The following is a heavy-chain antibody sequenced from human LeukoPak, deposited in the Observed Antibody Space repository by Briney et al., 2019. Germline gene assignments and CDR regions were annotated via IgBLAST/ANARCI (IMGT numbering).Heavy chain of an antibody. Sequence: GGPLRLFCAASGLTFSSFSFNWVRQGTGKGLEWVSSNNTVASYIYYALSVKGRFTISRDNAKNSLYLQMTSLRAEDTGVYYCARLRRNSDKSGFYYYYDYWGQGTLVTVSS. D-gene: IGHD3-22*01. J-gene: IGHJ4*02. CDR3: ARLRRNSDKSGFYYYYDY. V-gene: IGHV3-21*06. CDR1: GLTFSSFS. CDR2: NNTVASYI.